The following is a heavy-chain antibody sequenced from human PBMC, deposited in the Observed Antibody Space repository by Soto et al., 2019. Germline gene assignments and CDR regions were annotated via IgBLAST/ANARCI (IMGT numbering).Heavy chain of an antibody. V-gene: IGHV4-59*01. CDR2: IYYSGST. J-gene: IGHJ4*02. CDR3: ARSISDYYDNSGHFFFDH. Sequence: TVSNGSISSYYWSWIRQPPGKGLEWIGYIYYSGSTNYSPSLKSRVTISVDTSKNQFSLKLTSVTAANTAVYYCARSISDYYDNSGHFFFDHWGQGALVTVSS. CDR1: NGSISSYY. D-gene: IGHD3-22*01.